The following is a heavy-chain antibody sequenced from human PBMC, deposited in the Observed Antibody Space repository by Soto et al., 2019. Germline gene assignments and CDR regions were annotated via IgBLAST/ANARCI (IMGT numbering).Heavy chain of an antibody. J-gene: IGHJ6*04. Sequence: SGPTLVNPTHTLTVTCTFSGFSLSTSGVGVGWIRQPPGKALEWLALIYWNDDKRYSPSLKSRLTITKDTSKNQVVLTMTNMDPVDTATYYCAHGFWSSSWGYYYGMDVWGKGTTVTVSS. CDR1: GFSLSTSGVG. CDR2: IYWNDDK. D-gene: IGHD6-13*01. CDR3: AHGFWSSSWGYYYGMDV. V-gene: IGHV2-5*01.